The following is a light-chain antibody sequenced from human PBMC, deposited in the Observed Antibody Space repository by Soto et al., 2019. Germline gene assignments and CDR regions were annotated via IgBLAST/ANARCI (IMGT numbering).Light chain of an antibody. Sequence: TQSPSSVSAYGLERVTIPCRASHGISRWFAWYQQKPGQAPRLIIHGASRRATDIPDRFSGSGSGADFTLTINTLEPEDFAAYYCQQYGSSPFTFGPGTKVDI. J-gene: IGKJ3*01. CDR1: HGISRWF. V-gene: IGKV3-20*01. CDR3: QQYGSSPFT. CDR2: GAS.